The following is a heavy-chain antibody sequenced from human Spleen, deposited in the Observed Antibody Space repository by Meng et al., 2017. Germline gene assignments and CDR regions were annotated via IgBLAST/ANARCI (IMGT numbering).Heavy chain of an antibody. CDR3: ARVLWLRRVYYFDY. CDR1: GGSISSSSYS. CDR2: IYYSGST. D-gene: IGHD5-12*01. J-gene: IGHJ4*02. V-gene: IGHV4-39*07. Sequence: GSLRLSCTVPGGSISSSSYSWGWIRQPPGKGLEWIESIYYSGSTYYNPSLTSPVTISVDTSKNQFSLKLSSVTAADTAVYYCARVLWLRRVYYFDYWGQGTLVTVSS.